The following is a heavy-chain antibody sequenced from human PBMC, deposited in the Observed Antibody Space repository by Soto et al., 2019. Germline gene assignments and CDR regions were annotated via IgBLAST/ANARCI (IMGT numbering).Heavy chain of an antibody. CDR1: GFSFNTYV. D-gene: IGHD2-21*01. CDR3: AKGLALMADH. V-gene: IGHV3-30*18. J-gene: IGHJ4*02. Sequence: GGSLRLSCTDPGFSFNTYVMDWVRQAPGKGLEWVARILYDGSKEYYADPVKGRFTISRDNSKNTLYLQMDRLRVEDTAVYFCAKGLALMADHWGQGTPVTVSS. CDR2: ILYDGSKE.